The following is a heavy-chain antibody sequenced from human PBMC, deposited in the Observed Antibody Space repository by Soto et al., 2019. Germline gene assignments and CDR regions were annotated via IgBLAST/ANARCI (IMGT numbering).Heavy chain of an antibody. CDR1: GYTFTSYA. D-gene: IGHD2-21*01. CDR2: INTNTGNP. CDR3: ASPIVVVIRGAFDI. Sequence: ASVKVSCKASGYTFTSYAMNWVRQAPGQGLEWMGWINTNTGNPTYAQGFTGRFVFSLDTSVSTAYLQISSLKAEDTAVYYCASPIVVVIRGAFDIWGQGTMVTVSS. J-gene: IGHJ3*02. V-gene: IGHV7-4-1*02.